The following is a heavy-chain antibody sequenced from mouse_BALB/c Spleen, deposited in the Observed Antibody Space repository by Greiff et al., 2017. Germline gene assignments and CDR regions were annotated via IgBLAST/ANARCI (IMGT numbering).Heavy chain of an antibody. V-gene: IGHV1-9*01. CDR2: LLPGSGST. Sequence: QVQLQQSGAELMKPGASVKISCKATGYKFSSYWIEWVKQRPGHGLEWIGELLPGSGSTNYNEKFKGKATFTEDTSSNTAYMQLSSLTSEDSAVYYCARGIYYGYGVAYWGQGTLVTVSA. CDR3: ARGIYYGYGVAY. CDR1: GYKFSSYW. D-gene: IGHD2-2*01. J-gene: IGHJ3*01.